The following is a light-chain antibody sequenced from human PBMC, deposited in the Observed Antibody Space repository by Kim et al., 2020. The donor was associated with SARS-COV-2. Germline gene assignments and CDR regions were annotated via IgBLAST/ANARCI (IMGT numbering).Light chain of an antibody. Sequence: QSVTISCTGTSSDVGGYKYVSWYQQHPGKAPKLMIYEVSKRPSGVPDRFSGSKSGNTASLTVSGLQAEDEADYYCSSYAGSNNFGVFGGGTQLTVL. J-gene: IGLJ2*01. CDR3: SSYAGSNNFGV. V-gene: IGLV2-8*01. CDR2: EVS. CDR1: SSDVGGYKY.